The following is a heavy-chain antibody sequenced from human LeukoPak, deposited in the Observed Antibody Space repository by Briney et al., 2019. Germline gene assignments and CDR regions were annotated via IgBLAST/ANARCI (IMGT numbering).Heavy chain of an antibody. CDR2: IYYSGST. CDR3: AGDSSWYWNDAFDI. V-gene: IGHV4-59*01. J-gene: IGHJ3*02. D-gene: IGHD6-13*01. CDR1: GGSISSYY. Sequence: PSETLSLTCTVSGGSISSYYWSWIRQPPGKGLEWIGYIYYSGSTNYNPSLKSRVTISVDTSKNQFSLKLSSVTAADTAVYYCAGDSSWYWNDAFDIRGQGTMVTVSS.